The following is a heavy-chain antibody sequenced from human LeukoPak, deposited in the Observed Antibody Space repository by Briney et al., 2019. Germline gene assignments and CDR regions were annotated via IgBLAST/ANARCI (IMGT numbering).Heavy chain of an antibody. V-gene: IGHV3-74*01. CDR3: VSFYETY. D-gene: IGHD2/OR15-2a*01. CDR2: INSDGSWT. J-gene: IGHJ4*02. CDR1: GNYW. Sequence: GGSLRLSCAASGNYWMHWVRQAPGQGLVWVSHINSDGSWTSYADSVKGRFTISKDNAKNTVYLQMNSLRAEDTAVYYCVSFYETYWGRGTLVTVSS.